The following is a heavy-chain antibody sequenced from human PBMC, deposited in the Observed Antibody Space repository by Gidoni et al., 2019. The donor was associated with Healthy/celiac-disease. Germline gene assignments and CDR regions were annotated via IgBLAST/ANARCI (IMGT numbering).Heavy chain of an antibody. CDR3: AKDSGTPFDY. D-gene: IGHD1-7*01. V-gene: IGHV3-30*18. CDR2: ISYDGSNK. Sequence: QVQLVESGGGVVQPGRSLRLSCEASGFTFSSYGMHWVRQAPGKGLEWVAVISYDGSNKYYADSVKGRFTISRDNSKNTLYLQMNSLRAEDTAVYYCAKDSGTPFDYWGQGTLVTVSS. CDR1: GFTFSSYG. J-gene: IGHJ4*02.